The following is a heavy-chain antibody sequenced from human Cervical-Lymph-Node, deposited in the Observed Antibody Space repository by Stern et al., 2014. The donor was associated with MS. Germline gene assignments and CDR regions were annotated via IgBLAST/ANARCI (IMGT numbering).Heavy chain of an antibody. CDR2: SDYSGPP. CDR1: GGSISSSTYY. Sequence: QVQLVESGPGLVKPSETLSLTCTVSGGSISSSTYYWGWIRQPPGKGLGWIASSDYSGPPYYNPSRGGRLPIFFDTPKNQFSLRLRSVTAADTAVYYCARPKAGPFDFWGQGTQVTVSS. J-gene: IGHJ4*02. D-gene: IGHD6-19*01. CDR3: ARPKAGPFDF. V-gene: IGHV4-39*01.